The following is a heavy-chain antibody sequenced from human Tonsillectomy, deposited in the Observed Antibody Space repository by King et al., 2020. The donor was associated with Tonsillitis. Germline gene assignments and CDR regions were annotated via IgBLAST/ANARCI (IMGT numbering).Heavy chain of an antibody. V-gene: IGHV3-23*03. CDR2: SVIYSGHSST. D-gene: IGHD3-16*01. CDR3: AKAASLFPTWFDP. CDR1: GFIFTDYA. Sequence: VQLVESGGGLVQPGGSLRLSCEASGFIFTDYAMSWVRQAPGKGLEWVSSVIYSGHSSTYYADSVKGRFTISRDNSKNTLYLQMTSLRPEDTAVYYCAKAASLFPTWFDPWGQGTLVTVSS. J-gene: IGHJ5*02.